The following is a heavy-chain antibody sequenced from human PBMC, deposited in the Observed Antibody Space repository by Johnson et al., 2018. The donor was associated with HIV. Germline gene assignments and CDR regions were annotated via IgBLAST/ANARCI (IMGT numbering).Heavy chain of an antibody. J-gene: IGHJ3*02. Sequence: VQLVESGGGLVQPGRSLRLSCAASGFTFDDYAMHWVRQPPGKGLEWVSGINWNGGSTGYADSVKGRFTISRDNAKNSLYLQMNSLRADDTALYYCARVRAAAVSDAFDIWGQGTMVTVSS. CDR2: INWNGGST. V-gene: IGHV3-9*01. CDR3: ARVRAAAVSDAFDI. CDR1: GFTFDDYA. D-gene: IGHD6-13*01.